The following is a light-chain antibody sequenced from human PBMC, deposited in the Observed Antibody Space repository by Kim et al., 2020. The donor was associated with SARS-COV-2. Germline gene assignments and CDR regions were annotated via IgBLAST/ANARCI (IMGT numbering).Light chain of an antibody. J-gene: IGLJ2*01. CDR3: CSYVGENTSL. CDR2: DLS. CDR1: STNDATYDL. Sequence: QSALTQPASVSGSPGQSITISCSGTSTNDATYDLVSWYQQHPGNAPRLIIYDLSKRPSGVSNRFSGSKSGDTASLTISGLEAEDEANYYCCSYVGENTSLFGGGTQLTVL. V-gene: IGLV2-23*02.